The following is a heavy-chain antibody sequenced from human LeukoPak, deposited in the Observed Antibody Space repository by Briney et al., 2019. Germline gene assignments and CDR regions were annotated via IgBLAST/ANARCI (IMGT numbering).Heavy chain of an antibody. J-gene: IGHJ3*02. CDR3: TRRMRGLGSYSDAFDI. CDR2: ISSSGSYI. V-gene: IGHV3-21*01. D-gene: IGHD3-10*01. Sequence: GGTLRLSCAASGFTFSSYSMNWVRQAPGKGLEWVSSISSSGSYIYYADSVKGRFTISRENAKNSFYLQMNSLRAGDTAVYFCTRRMRGLGSYSDAFDIWGQGTMVTVSS. CDR1: GFTFSSYS.